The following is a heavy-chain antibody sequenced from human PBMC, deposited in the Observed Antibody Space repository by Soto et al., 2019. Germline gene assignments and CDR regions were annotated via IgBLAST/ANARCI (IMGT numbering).Heavy chain of an antibody. D-gene: IGHD5-12*01. Sequence: ASVKVSCKASGYTFTGYYMHWVRQAPGQGLEWMGWINPNSGGTNYAQKFQGWVTMTRDTSISTAYMELSRLRSDDTAVYYCARAYSGYDRTFDPWGQGTLVTVSS. CDR2: INPNSGGT. V-gene: IGHV1-2*04. J-gene: IGHJ5*02. CDR3: ARAYSGYDRTFDP. CDR1: GYTFTGYY.